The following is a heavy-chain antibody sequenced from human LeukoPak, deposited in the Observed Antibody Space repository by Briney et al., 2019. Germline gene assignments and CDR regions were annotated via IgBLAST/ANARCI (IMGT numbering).Heavy chain of an antibody. D-gene: IGHD1-1*01. V-gene: IGHV3-21*01. CDR1: GFXFKSSS. CDR2: IGHFTGDI. CDR3: ARDPYTGSMFDY. J-gene: IGHJ4*01. Sequence: GGSLRLSCGATGFXFKSSSISWVRQAPGKGREWVAFIGHFTGDIFYADSVKGRFNISRDDAKDSVYLQMNSLRVDDTAVYFCARDPYTGSMFDYWGHGTLVTVSS.